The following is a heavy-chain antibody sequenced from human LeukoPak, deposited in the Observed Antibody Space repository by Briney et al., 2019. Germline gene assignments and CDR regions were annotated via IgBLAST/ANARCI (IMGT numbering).Heavy chain of an antibody. CDR1: GYTFTSYY. Sequence: AAVKGSCKASGYTFTSYYMPWVRQAPGQGREWRGIINPGGGSTSYAQKFQGRVTMTRDTSTSTVYMELSSLRSEDTAVYYCARELGTYDSSGYSNYYWGQGTLVTVSS. CDR2: INPGGGST. CDR3: ARELGTYDSSGYSNYY. V-gene: IGHV1-46*01. D-gene: IGHD3-22*01. J-gene: IGHJ4*02.